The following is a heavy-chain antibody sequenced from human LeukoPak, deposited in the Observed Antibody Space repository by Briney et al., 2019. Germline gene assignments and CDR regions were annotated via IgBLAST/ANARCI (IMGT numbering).Heavy chain of an antibody. CDR3: ARTEKFYDSSGYYDY. CDR1: GFTVSSNY. CDR2: IYSGGST. J-gene: IGHJ4*02. Sequence: PGGSLRLSCAASGFTVSSNYMSWVRQAPGKGLEWVSAIYSGGSTYYADSVKGRFTISRDNSKNTLYFQMNSLRAEDTAVYYCARTEKFYDSSGYYDYWGQGTLVTVSS. D-gene: IGHD3-22*01. V-gene: IGHV3-53*01.